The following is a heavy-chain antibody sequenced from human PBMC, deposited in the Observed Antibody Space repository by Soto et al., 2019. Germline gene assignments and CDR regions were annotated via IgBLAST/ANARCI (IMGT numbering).Heavy chain of an antibody. CDR2: ISAYNGNT. CDR3: ARSVGVLLRYFDWPLRPPRPYAFDI. D-gene: IGHD3-9*01. V-gene: IGHV1-18*01. CDR1: GYTFTSYG. J-gene: IGHJ3*02. Sequence: QVQLVQSGAEVKKPGASVKVSCKASGYTFTSYGISWVRQAPGQGLEWMGWISAYNGNTNYAQKLQGRVTMTTDTSTSTAYMELRSLRSDDTAVYYCARSVGVLLRYFDWPLRPPRPYAFDIWGQGTMVTVSS.